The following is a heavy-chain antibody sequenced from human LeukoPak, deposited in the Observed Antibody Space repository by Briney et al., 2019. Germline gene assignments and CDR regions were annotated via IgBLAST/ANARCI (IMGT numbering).Heavy chain of an antibody. D-gene: IGHD3-16*01. Sequence: SETLSLTCTVSGGSISSYYWSCIRQPPGKGVEWIGFIYSSGSTNYNPSLKSRVTMSVDTSKNQFSLQLSSVTAADTAVYSCARGGHRVQYSYPFDYWGQGTLVTVSS. V-gene: IGHV4-4*09. CDR2: IYSSGST. J-gene: IGHJ4*02. CDR3: ARGGHRVQYSYPFDY. CDR1: GGSISSYY.